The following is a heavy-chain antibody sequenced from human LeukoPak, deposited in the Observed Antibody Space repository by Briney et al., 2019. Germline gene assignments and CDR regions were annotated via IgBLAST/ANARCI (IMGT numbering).Heavy chain of an antibody. CDR2: ISSSSSYI. J-gene: IGHJ3*02. Sequence: PGGSLGLSCAASGFTFGIYAMNWVRQAPGKGLEWVSSISSSSSYIYYADSVKGRFTISRDNAKNSLYLQMNGLRAEDTAVYYCARDGYNDAFDIWGQGTMVTVSS. V-gene: IGHV3-21*01. CDR1: GFTFGIYA. CDR3: ARDGYNDAFDI. D-gene: IGHD5-24*01.